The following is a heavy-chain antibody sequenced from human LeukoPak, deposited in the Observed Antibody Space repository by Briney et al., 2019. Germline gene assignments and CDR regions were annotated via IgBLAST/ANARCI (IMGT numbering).Heavy chain of an antibody. Sequence: SETLSLTCTVSGGSISSYYWSWIRQHPGKGLEWIGYIYYSGSTYYNPSLKSRVTISVDTSKNQFSLKLSSVTAADTAVYYCARAKTPSGWFDPWGQGTLVTVSS. CDR3: ARAKTPSGWFDP. D-gene: IGHD1-26*01. CDR1: GGSISSYY. CDR2: IYYSGST. J-gene: IGHJ5*02. V-gene: IGHV4-59*06.